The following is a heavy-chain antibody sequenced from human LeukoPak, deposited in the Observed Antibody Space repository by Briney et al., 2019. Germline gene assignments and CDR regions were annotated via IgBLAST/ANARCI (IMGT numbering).Heavy chain of an antibody. CDR1: GFTFSSYS. CDR3: AREVVRFLEWLAGWNWFDP. J-gene: IGHJ5*02. Sequence: PGGSLRLSCAASGFTFSSYSMNWVRQAPGKGLEWVSSISSSSSYIYYADSVKGRFTISRDNAKNSLYLQMNSLRAEDTAVYYCAREVVRFLEWLAGWNWFDPWGQGTLVTVSS. D-gene: IGHD3-3*01. CDR2: ISSSSSYI. V-gene: IGHV3-21*01.